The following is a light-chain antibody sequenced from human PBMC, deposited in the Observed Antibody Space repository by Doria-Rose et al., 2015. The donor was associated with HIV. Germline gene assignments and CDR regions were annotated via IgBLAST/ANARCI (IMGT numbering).Light chain of an antibody. J-gene: IGKJ5*01. CDR1: QRVKSSY. Sequence: TQSPGTLSLSPGERATLSCRASQRVKSSYLAWYQQKPGQAPRLLIYDASTRATVIPDRFSGSGSGTDFTHTISSLDLEDVAVYYGQQYGTSRGTFGQGTRLEIK. V-gene: IGKV3-20*01. CDR2: DAS. CDR3: QQYGTSRGT.